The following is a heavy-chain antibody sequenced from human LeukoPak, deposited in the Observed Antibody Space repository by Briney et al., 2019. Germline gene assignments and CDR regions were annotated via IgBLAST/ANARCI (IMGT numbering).Heavy chain of an antibody. CDR3: ARGRRGRGYSSSSVWFDP. Sequence: KSSGTLSLTRAVYGGSFSGYYWSWIRQPPGKGLEWIGEINHSGSTNYNPSLKSRVTISVDTSKNQFSLKLSSVTAADTAVYYCARGRRGRGYSSSSVWFDPWGQGTLVTVSS. CDR2: INHSGST. CDR1: GGSFSGYY. V-gene: IGHV4-34*01. J-gene: IGHJ5*02. D-gene: IGHD6-6*01.